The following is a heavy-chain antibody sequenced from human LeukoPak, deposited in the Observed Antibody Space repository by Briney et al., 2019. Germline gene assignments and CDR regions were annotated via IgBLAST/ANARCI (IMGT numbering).Heavy chain of an antibody. Sequence: ASVKVSCKASGYTFTGYYMHWVRQAPGQGLEWMGWINPNSGGTNYAQKFQGRVTMTRDTSISTAYMELSRLRSDDTAVYYCASNVGNYGDYVPYHYYYYGMDVWGQGTTVTVSS. J-gene: IGHJ6*02. D-gene: IGHD4-17*01. CDR1: GYTFTGYY. CDR3: ASNVGNYGDYVPYHYYYYGMDV. V-gene: IGHV1-2*02. CDR2: INPNSGGT.